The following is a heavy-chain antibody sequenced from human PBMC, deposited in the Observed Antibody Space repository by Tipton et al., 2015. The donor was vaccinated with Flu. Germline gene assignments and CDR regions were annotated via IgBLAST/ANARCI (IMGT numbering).Heavy chain of an antibody. V-gene: IGHV3-53*01. J-gene: IGHJ4*02. CDR1: GFTVSTNY. CDR3: VQLDNSGWYSLDY. Sequence: SLRLSCAASGFTVSTNYMAWVRQAAGKELEWVSVIFGGDFTYYADSVKGRFTISRDNSKNTLYLQMNSLRADDTAIYHCVQLDNSGWYSLDYWGQGTLVTVSS. D-gene: IGHD6-19*01. CDR2: IFGGDFT.